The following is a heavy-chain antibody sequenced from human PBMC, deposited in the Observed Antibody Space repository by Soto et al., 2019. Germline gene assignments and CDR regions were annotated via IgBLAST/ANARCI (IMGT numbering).Heavy chain of an antibody. CDR3: AREGDGSRVTPLFDR. Sequence: QVQLVESGGGMVQPGRSLRLSCAASGFTFSSYAMHWVRQAPGKGLEWVAVISYGGSNKYYADSVKGRFTISRDNSKNTLDLQMNSLRAEDTAGYYCAREGDGSRVTPLFDRWGRGTLVTVSS. CDR1: GFTFSSYA. D-gene: IGHD2-21*02. CDR2: ISYGGSNK. V-gene: IGHV3-30-3*01. J-gene: IGHJ2*01.